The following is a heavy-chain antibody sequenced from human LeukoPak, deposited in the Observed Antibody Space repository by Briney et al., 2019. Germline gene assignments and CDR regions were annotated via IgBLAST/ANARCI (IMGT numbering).Heavy chain of an antibody. CDR3: TTDCSSTSCYVRNFDY. D-gene: IGHD2-2*01. Sequence: GGSLRLSCAASGFTFDDYGMSWVRQAPGKGLEWFSGINWNGGSTGYADSVKGRFTISRDNAKNSLYLQMNSLRAEDTALYHCTTDCSSTSCYVRNFDYWGQGTLVTVSS. J-gene: IGHJ4*02. CDR2: INWNGGST. CDR1: GFTFDDYG. V-gene: IGHV3-20*01.